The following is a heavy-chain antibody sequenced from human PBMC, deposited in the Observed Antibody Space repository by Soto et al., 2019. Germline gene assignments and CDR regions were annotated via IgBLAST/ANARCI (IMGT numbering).Heavy chain of an antibody. CDR3: AHRRVNYGMDV. V-gene: IGHV2-5*02. CDR1: GLSVTTSEVG. D-gene: IGHD6-13*01. Sequence: QITLKESGPTLVKPTQTLTLTCTFSGLSVTTSEVGVGWIRQPPGKALEWLAHIYWDDDKRYSPSLKNRLTNTRDTSKNQVVLTMTKMYPVDTGTYYCAHRRVNYGMDVWGQGTTVTVSS. J-gene: IGHJ6*02. CDR2: IYWDDDK.